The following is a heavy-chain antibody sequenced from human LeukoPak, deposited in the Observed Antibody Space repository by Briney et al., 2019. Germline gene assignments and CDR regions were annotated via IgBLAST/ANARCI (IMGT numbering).Heavy chain of an antibody. CDR3: ALIGYSSGWYDFDY. D-gene: IGHD6-19*01. CDR2: IIPIFDTA. CDR1: GGTFSSYA. V-gene: IGHV1-69*01. Sequence: SVKVSCKASGGTFSSYAISWVRQAPGQGLEWMGGIIPIFDTANYAQKFQGRVTITADESTSTAYMELSSLRSEDTAVYYCALIGYSSGWYDFDYWGQGTLVTVSS. J-gene: IGHJ4*02.